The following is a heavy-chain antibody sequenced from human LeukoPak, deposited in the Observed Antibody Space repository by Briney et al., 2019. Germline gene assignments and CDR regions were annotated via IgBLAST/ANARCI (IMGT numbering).Heavy chain of an antibody. D-gene: IGHD6-6*01. J-gene: IGHJ5*02. V-gene: IGHV1-69*13. CDR3: AREGGSDSSSSGNWFDL. Sequence: ASVKVSCKASGGSFSSYANSWVRQAPGQGLEWMGGIIPIFGAANYAQKFQGRVTITADESTNTAHMELINLRSEDTAVYCCAREGGSDSSSSGNWFDLWGQGTLVTVSS. CDR1: GGSFSSYA. CDR2: IIPIFGAA.